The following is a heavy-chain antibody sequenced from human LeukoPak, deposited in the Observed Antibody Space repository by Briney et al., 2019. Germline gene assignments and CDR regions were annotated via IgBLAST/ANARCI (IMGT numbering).Heavy chain of an antibody. CDR1: IXSSSYY. V-gene: IGHV4-39*01. D-gene: IGHD3-10*01. CDR2: IYYSGST. CDR3: ASMVRGVEGYYYYGMDV. Sequence: IXSSSYYWGWVRQPPGKGLEWIGSIYYSGSTYYNPSLKSRVTISVDTSKNQFSLKLSSVTAADTAVYYCASMVRGVEGYYYYGMDVWGQGTTVTVSS. J-gene: IGHJ6*02.